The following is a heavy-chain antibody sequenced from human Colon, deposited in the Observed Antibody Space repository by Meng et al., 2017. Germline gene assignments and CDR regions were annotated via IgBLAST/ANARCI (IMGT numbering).Heavy chain of an antibody. J-gene: IGHJ4*02. Sequence: SCAASGFTFRSFAMHWVRQAPGKGLECVAFISHDGSEKYYADSAKGRFTVSRDNSKNTTYLEMNSLRAEDTAVYYCARDDTFYGSGTYPVEYWGQGTLVTVSS. V-gene: IGHV3-30*04. CDR2: ISHDGSEK. CDR3: ARDDTFYGSGTYPVEY. D-gene: IGHD3-10*01. CDR1: GFTFRSFA.